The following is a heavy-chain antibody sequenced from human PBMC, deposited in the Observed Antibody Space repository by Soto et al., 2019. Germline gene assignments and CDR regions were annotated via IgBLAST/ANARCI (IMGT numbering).Heavy chain of an antibody. D-gene: IGHD2-15*01. CDR1: GYTFTSYY. J-gene: IGHJ6*02. CDR3: AVLGYCSGGSCYSDYYGMDV. V-gene: IGHV1-46*01. Sequence: ASVKVSCKASGYTFTSYYMHWVRQAPGQGLEWMGIINPSGGSTSYAQKFQGRVTMTRDTSTSTVYMELSSLRSEDTVVYYCAVLGYCSGGSCYSDYYGMDVWGQGTTVTVSS. CDR2: INPSGGST.